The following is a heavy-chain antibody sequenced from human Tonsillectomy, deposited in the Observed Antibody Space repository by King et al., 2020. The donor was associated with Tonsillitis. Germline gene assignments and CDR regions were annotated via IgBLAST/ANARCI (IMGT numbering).Heavy chain of an antibody. V-gene: IGHV3-15*01. D-gene: IGHD2-2*01. CDR2: IKSKNDGETT. Sequence: VQLVESGGGLVKPGGSVRLSCAASGFTFSYACMSWVRQAPGKGLEWVGRIKSKNDGETTDYAAPGECRFIISRDDSKNTLYLQMNNLKTEDTAVYYCTTNCTNTRCYYWAWFDTRVQGSLVTVSS. J-gene: IGHJ5*02. CDR1: GFTFSYAC. CDR3: TTNCTNTRCYYWAWFDT.